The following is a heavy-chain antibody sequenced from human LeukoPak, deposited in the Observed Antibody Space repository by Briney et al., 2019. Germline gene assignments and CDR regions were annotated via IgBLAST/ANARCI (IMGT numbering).Heavy chain of an antibody. CDR3: ARGESFAFDV. CDR1: GFIFSSYD. Sequence: GGSLRLSCVGSGFIFSSYDMGWVRQAPGKGLEWVSSISRAGDRTYYEDSVKGRFTISRDNSRNTMYLQVNSLRAEDTAVYYCARGESFAFDVWGQGTMVTVPS. CDR2: ISRAGDRT. V-gene: IGHV3-23*01. J-gene: IGHJ3*01.